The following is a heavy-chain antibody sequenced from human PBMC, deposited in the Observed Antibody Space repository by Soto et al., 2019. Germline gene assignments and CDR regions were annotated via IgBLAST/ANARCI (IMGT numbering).Heavy chain of an antibody. CDR3: ARLGDDFDY. V-gene: IGHV4-59*08. D-gene: IGHD3-10*01. CDR1: GASISNYY. J-gene: IGHJ4*02. Sequence: QVQLQESGPGLVKPSETLSLTCTVSGASISNYYWSWIRQPPGKGLEWIGYIHYSGSTGCNPSLKSRVTISVDTSKNQFSLSLSSVTAADTAVYYCARLGDDFDYWGQGTLATVSS. CDR2: IHYSGST.